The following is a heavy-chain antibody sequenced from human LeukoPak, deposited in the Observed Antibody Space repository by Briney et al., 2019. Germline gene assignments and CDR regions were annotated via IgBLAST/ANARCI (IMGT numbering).Heavy chain of an antibody. CDR1: GFTFSSYW. J-gene: IGHJ3*02. CDR3: ARDPTYYDYVWGSYRSDAFDI. D-gene: IGHD3-16*02. Sequence: GGSLRLSCAASGFTFSSYWMSWVRQAPGKGLEWVANIKQDGSEKYYVDSVKGRFTISRDNAKNSLYLQTNSLRAEDAAVYYCARDPTYYDYVWGSYRSDAFDIWGQGTMVTVSS. V-gene: IGHV3-7*01. CDR2: IKQDGSEK.